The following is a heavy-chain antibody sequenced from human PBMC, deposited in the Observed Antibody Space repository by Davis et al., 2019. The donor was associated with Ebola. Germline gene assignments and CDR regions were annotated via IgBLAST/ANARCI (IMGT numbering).Heavy chain of an antibody. D-gene: IGHD1-26*01. CDR1: GFTFSSYG. CDR3: ARDRSFEVGATWLDP. V-gene: IGHV3-33*01. Sequence: PGGSLRLSCAASGFTFSSYGMHWVRQAPGKGLEWVAVIWYDGSNKYYADSVKGRFTISRDNSKNTLYLQMNSLRAEDTAVYYCARDRSFEVGATWLDPWGQGTLVTVSS. J-gene: IGHJ5*02. CDR2: IWYDGSNK.